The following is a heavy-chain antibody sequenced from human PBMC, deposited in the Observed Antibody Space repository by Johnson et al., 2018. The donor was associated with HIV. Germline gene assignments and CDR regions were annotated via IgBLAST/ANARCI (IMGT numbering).Heavy chain of an antibody. J-gene: IGHJ3*02. V-gene: IGHV3-30*14. CDR1: GFTFSSYA. D-gene: IGHD3-22*01. Sequence: QVQLVESGGGVVQPGTSLRLSCAASGFTFSSYAMHWVRQAPGKGLEWVAVISYDGSNKYYADSVKGRFTISRDNSKNTLYLQMNSLRAEDTAVYYCARAEGDYYDSGGWGPDAFDIWGQGTMVTVSS. CDR3: ARAEGDYYDSGGWGPDAFDI. CDR2: ISYDGSNK.